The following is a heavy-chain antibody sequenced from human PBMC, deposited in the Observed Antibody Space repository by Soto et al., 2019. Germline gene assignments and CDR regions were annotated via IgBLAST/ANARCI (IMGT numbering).Heavy chain of an antibody. J-gene: IGHJ5*02. CDR2: IYPGDSDT. Sequence: ESLKISCKGSGYSFTSYWIGWVRQMPGKGLEWMGIIYPGDSDTRYSPSFQGQVTISADKSISTAYLQWSSLKASDTARYYCARQMDPENGFDPPDQVTQLTVDS. CDR1: GYSFTSYW. V-gene: IGHV5-51*01. CDR3: ARQMDPENGFDP. D-gene: IGHD5-18*01.